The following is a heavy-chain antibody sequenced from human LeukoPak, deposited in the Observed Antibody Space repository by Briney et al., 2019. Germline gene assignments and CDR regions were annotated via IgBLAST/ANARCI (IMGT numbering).Heavy chain of an antibody. V-gene: IGHV3-9*01. CDR2: ISWDSKNI. Sequence: SGGSLRLSCAASGFTFEDYAMFWVRQAPGKGVEWVSGISWDSKNIGYAASVKGRFTISRDNAKNSLYLQLSSLRAEDTAFYYCARDNRDSSGFYYYYGMDVWGQGTTVTVSS. CDR3: ARDNRDSSGFYYYYGMDV. J-gene: IGHJ6*02. CDR1: GFTFEDYA. D-gene: IGHD6-19*01.